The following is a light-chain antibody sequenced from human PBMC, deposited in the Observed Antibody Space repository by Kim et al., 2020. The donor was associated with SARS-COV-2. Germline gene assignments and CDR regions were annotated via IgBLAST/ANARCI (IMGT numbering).Light chain of an antibody. V-gene: IGKV1-5*03. Sequence: DIQMTQSPSTLYASVGDRVTITCRASQSVNNWLAWYQQKPGKAPKLLIYEVSRLQNGVPSRFRGSGSGTDFTLTISNLQPGDFATYYCLQHDTYSTFGQGTKVDIK. CDR2: EVS. J-gene: IGKJ1*01. CDR1: QSVNNW. CDR3: LQHDTYST.